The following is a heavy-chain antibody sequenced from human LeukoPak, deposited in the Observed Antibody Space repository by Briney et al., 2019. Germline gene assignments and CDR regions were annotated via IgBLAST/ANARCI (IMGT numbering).Heavy chain of an antibody. J-gene: IGHJ4*02. D-gene: IGHD3-10*01. CDR2: IYYSGST. CDR3: AKNYGSGSYYSGFDY. Sequence: PSETLSLTCTVSGGSISSYYWSWIRQPPGEGLEWIGYIYYSGSTNYNPSLKSRVTISVDTSKNQFSLKLSSVTAADTAVYYCAKNYGSGSYYSGFDYWGQGTLVTVSS. CDR1: GGSISSYY. V-gene: IGHV4-59*01.